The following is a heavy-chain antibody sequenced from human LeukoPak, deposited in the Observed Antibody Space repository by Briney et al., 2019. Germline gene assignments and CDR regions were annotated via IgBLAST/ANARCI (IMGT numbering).Heavy chain of an antibody. CDR2: IYYSGST. J-gene: IGHJ4*02. Sequence: PSETLSLTCTVSGGSISSSSYYWGWIRQPPGKGLEWIGSIYYSGSTYYNPSLKSRVTISVDTSKNQFSLKLSSVTAADTAVYYCARQGRSYYDSSGYHGAYWGQGTLVTVSS. CDR3: ARQGRSYYDSSGYHGAY. CDR1: GGSISSSSYY. D-gene: IGHD3-22*01. V-gene: IGHV4-39*01.